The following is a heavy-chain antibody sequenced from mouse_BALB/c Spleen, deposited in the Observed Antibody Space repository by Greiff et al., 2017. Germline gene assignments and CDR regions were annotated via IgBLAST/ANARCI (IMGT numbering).Heavy chain of an antibody. D-gene: IGHD2-1*01. CDR3: ARRYGNSGFDY. Sequence: QVQLKQSGAELVKPGASVKLSCKASGYTFTSYWMHWVKQRPGQGLEWIGEIDPSDSYTNYNQKFKGKATLTVDKSSSTAYMQLSSLTSEDSAVYYCARRYGNSGFDYWGQGTTLTVSS. J-gene: IGHJ2*01. CDR1: GYTFTSYW. CDR2: IDPSDSYT. V-gene: IGHV1-69*02.